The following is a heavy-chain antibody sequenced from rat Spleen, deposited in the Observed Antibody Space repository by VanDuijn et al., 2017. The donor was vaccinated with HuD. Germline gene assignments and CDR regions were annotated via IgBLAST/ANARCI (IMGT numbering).Heavy chain of an antibody. V-gene: IGHV5-25*01. D-gene: IGHD1-9*01. Sequence: EVQLVESGGGLVQPGRSLKLSCAASGFTFSTFPMAWVRQAPKMGLEWVASISSGGGDTYYPDSVRGRFTISRDDAKSTLSLQMDSLRSEDTATYYCARRHYGYTDYFDYWGQGVMVTVSS. CDR1: GFTFSTFP. J-gene: IGHJ2*01. CDR3: ARRHYGYTDYFDY. CDR2: ISSGGGDT.